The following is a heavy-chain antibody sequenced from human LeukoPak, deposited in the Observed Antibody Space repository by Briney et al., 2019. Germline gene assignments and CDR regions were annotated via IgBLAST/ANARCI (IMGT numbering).Heavy chain of an antibody. D-gene: IGHD3-22*01. V-gene: IGHV4-39*07. Sequence: SETLSLTCTVSGGSVSSSIYYWGWIRQPPGKGLEWIGSIYYSGNTYHNPSLKSRVTISVDTSKNQFSLKLNSVTAADTAVYYCATNPDYYYDFSGYSLGAFDIWGQGTMVTVSS. CDR3: ATNPDYYYDFSGYSLGAFDI. CDR2: IYYSGNT. J-gene: IGHJ3*02. CDR1: GGSVSSSIYY.